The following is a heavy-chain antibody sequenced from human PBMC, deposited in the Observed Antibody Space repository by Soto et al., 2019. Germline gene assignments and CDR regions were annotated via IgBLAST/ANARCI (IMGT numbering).Heavy chain of an antibody. CDR1: GYTFTGYY. V-gene: IGHV1-2*02. CDR3: ARELSLSAYVKWYYGMDV. CDR2: INPSSGDT. J-gene: IGHJ6*02. D-gene: IGHD1-26*01. Sequence: SVKVSCKASGYTFTGYYMHWVRQAPGQGLEWMGYINPSSGDTHYAQKFQGRVTMTRDTSISTAYMELSGLRSDDTAVYYCARELSLSAYVKWYYGMDVWGQGTTVTVSS.